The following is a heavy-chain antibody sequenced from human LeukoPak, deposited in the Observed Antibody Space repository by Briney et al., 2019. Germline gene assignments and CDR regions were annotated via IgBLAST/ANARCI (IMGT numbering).Heavy chain of an antibody. D-gene: IGHD3-22*01. J-gene: IGHJ4*02. V-gene: IGHV3-23*01. CDR1: GFTFSSYA. CDR2: ISGSGGST. CDR3: ARDRVRSYYYDSSGYDC. Sequence: GGSLRLSCAASGFTFSSYAMSWVRQAPGKGLEWVSAISGSGGSTYYADSVKGRFTISRDNSKNTLYLQMNSLRAEDTAVYYCARDRVRSYYYDSSGYDCWGQGTLVTVSS.